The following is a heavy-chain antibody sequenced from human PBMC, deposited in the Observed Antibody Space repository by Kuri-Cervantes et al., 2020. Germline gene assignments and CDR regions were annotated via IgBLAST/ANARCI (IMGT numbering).Heavy chain of an antibody. D-gene: IGHD3-9*01. CDR3: ARDLSYYDILTGYYPSYYYYGMDV. V-gene: IGHV3-21*01. J-gene: IGHJ6*02. CDR1: GFTFSSYG. Sequence: GGSLRLSCAASGFTFSSYGMHWVRQAPGKGLEWVSSISSSSSYIYYADSVKGRFTISRDNAKNSLYLQMNSLRAEDTAVYYCARDLSYYDILTGYYPSYYYYGMDVWGQGTTVTVSS. CDR2: ISSSSSYI.